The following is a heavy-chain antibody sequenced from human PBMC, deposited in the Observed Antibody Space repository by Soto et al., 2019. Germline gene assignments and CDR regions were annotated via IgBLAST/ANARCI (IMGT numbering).Heavy chain of an antibody. CDR3: ARGTMLRGPGYYYAMDV. V-gene: IGHV4-31*03. Sequence: SLTCTVSGDSISRNGYFWTWIRQHPGKGLEWIGYIYYSGSSYYNPSLKSRVIISVDTSKNHFSLNLTAVTAADTAVYYCARGTMLRGPGYYYAMDVWGQGXTVTVYS. CDR2: IYYSGSS. J-gene: IGHJ6*02. CDR1: GDSISRNGYF. D-gene: IGHD3-10*01.